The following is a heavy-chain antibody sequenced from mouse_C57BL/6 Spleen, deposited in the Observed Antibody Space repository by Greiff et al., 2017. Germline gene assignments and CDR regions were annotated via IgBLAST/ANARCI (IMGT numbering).Heavy chain of an antibody. J-gene: IGHJ4*01. V-gene: IGHV1-82*01. CDR2: IYPGDGDT. Sequence: VKLVESGPELVKPGASVKISCKASGYAFSSSWMNWVKQRPGKGLEWIGRIYPGDGDTNYNGKFKGKATLTADKSSSTAYMQLSSLTSEDSAVYFCARSDLYYANYAYAMDYWGQGTSVTVSS. D-gene: IGHD2-1*01. CDR3: ARSDLYYANYAYAMDY. CDR1: GYAFSSSW.